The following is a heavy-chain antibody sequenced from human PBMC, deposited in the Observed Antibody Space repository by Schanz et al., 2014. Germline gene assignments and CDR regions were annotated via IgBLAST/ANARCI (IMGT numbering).Heavy chain of an antibody. CDR2: ISGSGGST. V-gene: IGHV3-23*04. J-gene: IGHJ4*02. Sequence: EVQLVESGGGLVKPGGSLRLSCATSGFTLNNAWMNWVRQAPGKGLQWVSAISGSGGSTYYADSVKGRFTISRDNSKNTLYLQMNSLRAEDTAVYYCARVKGGFDYWGQGTLVTVSS. CDR1: GFTLNNAW. CDR3: ARVKGGFDY. D-gene: IGHD3-16*01.